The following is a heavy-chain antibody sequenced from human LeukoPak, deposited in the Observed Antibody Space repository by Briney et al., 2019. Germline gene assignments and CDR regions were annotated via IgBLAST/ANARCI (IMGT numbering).Heavy chain of an antibody. CDR3: TTRTTSTIY. CDR1: HFTFTNRW. Sequence: GGSLRLSCAASHFTFTNRWMNWVRQAPGKGLEWVGRIASNTDGGTTDYAAPVKGRFTISRDDSKNALYLQMNSLKTEDTALYYCTTRTTSTIYWGQGTLVTVSS. J-gene: IGHJ4*02. D-gene: IGHD1-7*01. CDR2: IASNTDGGTT. V-gene: IGHV3-15*07.